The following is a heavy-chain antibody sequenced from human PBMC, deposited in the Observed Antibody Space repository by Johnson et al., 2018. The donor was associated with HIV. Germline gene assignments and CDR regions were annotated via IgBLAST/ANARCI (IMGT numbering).Heavy chain of an antibody. CDR3: ARGRDYCDSSGGQDAFDI. CDR2: INWNGGST. Sequence: EVQLVESGGSVVRPGGSLRLSCAASGFTFDDYGMSWVRQAPGKGLEWVSGINWNGGSTGYADSVKGRFTISRDNAKNSLYLQMNSLRAEDTALYYCARGRDYCDSSGGQDAFDIWGQGTMVPVSS. V-gene: IGHV3-20*04. D-gene: IGHD3-22*01. CDR1: GFTFDDYG. J-gene: IGHJ3*02.